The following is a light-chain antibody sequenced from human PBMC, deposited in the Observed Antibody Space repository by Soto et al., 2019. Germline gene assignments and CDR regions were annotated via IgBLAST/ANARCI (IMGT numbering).Light chain of an antibody. CDR2: DDN. CDR1: SPNIGGNS. Sequence: QSFLTQPPSVSAAPGRKVTISCSGSSPNIGGNSVSWYQQLPGTAPKLLIYDDNKRPSGIPDRFSGSKSGTSATLGITGFQTGDEADYYCGSWDSSLSAYVFGTGTKVTVL. J-gene: IGLJ1*01. V-gene: IGLV1-51*01. CDR3: GSWDSSLSAYV.